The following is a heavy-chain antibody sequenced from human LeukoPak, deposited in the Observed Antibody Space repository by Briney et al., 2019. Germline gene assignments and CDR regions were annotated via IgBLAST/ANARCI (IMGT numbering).Heavy chain of an antibody. CDR2: ISGYNGNT. CDR3: ARVYYYDSSGYARYYYYGMDV. V-gene: IGHV1-18*01. Sequence: ASVKVSCKTSGYTFTSYGINWVRQAPGQGLEWMGWISGYNGNTNYIQKLQGRVTMTTDTSTGTAYMELRSLRSDDTAVYYCARVYYYDSSGYARYYYYGMDVWGQGTTVTVSS. D-gene: IGHD3-22*01. J-gene: IGHJ6*02. CDR1: GYTFTSYG.